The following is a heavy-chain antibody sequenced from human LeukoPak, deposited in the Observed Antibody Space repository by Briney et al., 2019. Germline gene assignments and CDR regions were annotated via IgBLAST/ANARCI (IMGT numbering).Heavy chain of an antibody. V-gene: IGHV4-28*01. CDR3: ARWFGEFPYGMDV. CDR2: IYYSGST. J-gene: IGHJ6*04. D-gene: IGHD3-10*01. CDR1: GYSISRSNW. Sequence: KPSDTLSLTCAVSGYSISRSNWWGWIRQPPGKGLEWFGYIYYSGSTYYNPSLKSRVTMSVDTSKNQFSLKLSSVTAVDTAVYYCARWFGEFPYGMDVWGKGTTVTVSS.